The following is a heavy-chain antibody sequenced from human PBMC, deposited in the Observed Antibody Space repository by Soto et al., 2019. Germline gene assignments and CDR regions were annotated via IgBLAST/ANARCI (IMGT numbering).Heavy chain of an antibody. D-gene: IGHD3-10*01. CDR1: EYTFTTYA. CDR2: INGGNGDT. J-gene: IGHJ4*02. CDR3: ARVAFGESWGYYFEY. V-gene: IGHV1-3*05. Sequence: QVQLVQSGAEEKKPGASVKVSCKSSEYTFTTYAIHWVRQAPGQSLEWMGWINGGNGDTKSSQKFQDRVTFTRDTSANTVYMELSSLKFEDTAVYYCARVAFGESWGYYFEYWGQGTLVTVSS.